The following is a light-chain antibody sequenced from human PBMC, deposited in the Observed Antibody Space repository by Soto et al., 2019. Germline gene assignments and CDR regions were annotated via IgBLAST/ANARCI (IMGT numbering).Light chain of an antibody. CDR3: AAWGDNLNGWV. J-gene: IGLJ3*02. Sequence: QSALTQPRSVSGSPGQSVTISCTGTSSDVGGYNYVSWYQQHPGKAPKLMIYDVSKRPSGVPDRFSGSKSGNTASLTISGLQAEDEADYYCAAWGDNLNGWVFGGGTKLTVL. CDR1: SSDVGGYNY. V-gene: IGLV2-11*01. CDR2: DVS.